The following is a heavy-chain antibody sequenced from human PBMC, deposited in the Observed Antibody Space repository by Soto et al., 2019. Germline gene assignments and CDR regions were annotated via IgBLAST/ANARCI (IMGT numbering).Heavy chain of an antibody. V-gene: IGHV4-59*01. Sequence: QVQLQESGPGLVKPSETLSLTCSVSGGSISSYYWTWIRQPPGKGLEWIGYIYYGGSTNYNLSLNSRVTISVDTSKDQFSLKLRSVTAADTAVYYCARGYGLTGYIGRRTYDYFYHYGMDVWGQGTTVTVSS. CDR2: IYYGGST. J-gene: IGHJ6*02. D-gene: IGHD6-13*01. CDR1: GGSISSYY. CDR3: ARGYGLTGYIGRRTYDYFYHYGMDV.